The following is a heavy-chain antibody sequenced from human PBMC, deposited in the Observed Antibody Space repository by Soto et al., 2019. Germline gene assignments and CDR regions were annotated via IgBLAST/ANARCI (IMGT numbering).Heavy chain of an antibody. J-gene: IGHJ4*02. Sequence: GGSLRLSCAASGFTFRDYAMNWVRQVPGKGLEWVSDISGNGNDARYADSVKGRFTISRDNSKNTLYLQLNSLGVDDTAAYYCGKERRGSGWSVCNFWGQGTLVTVSS. V-gene: IGHV3-23*01. CDR2: ISGNGNDA. D-gene: IGHD6-19*01. CDR3: GKERRGSGWSVCNF. CDR1: GFTFRDYA.